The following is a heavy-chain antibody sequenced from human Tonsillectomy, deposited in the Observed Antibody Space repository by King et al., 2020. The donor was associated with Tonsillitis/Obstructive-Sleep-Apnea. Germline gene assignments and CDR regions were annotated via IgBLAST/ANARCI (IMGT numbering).Heavy chain of an antibody. CDR1: GGSVSSGSYY. J-gene: IGHJ4*02. V-gene: IGHV4-61*01. Sequence: VQLQESGQGLVKPSETLSLTCTVSGGSVSSGSYYWSWIRQPPGKGLEWIGYIYYSGSTNDNPSLKSRVTISVDTSKNQFSLKLSSVTAADTAVYYCAREIGIRYFDWLFFFDYWGQGTLVTVSS. CDR3: AREIGIRYFDWLFFFDY. D-gene: IGHD3-9*01. CDR2: IYYSGST.